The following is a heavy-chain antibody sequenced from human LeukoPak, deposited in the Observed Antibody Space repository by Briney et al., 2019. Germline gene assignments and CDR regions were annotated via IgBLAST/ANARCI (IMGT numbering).Heavy chain of an antibody. V-gene: IGHV3-30*03. Sequence: GGSLRLSCVISGFTFSMYGMRWVRQAPGKGREWVAVISPDGSGKNYVDSVEGRFTISRDNSKNTLYVQMNSLRAEDTAVYFCARGYDSNLYYYYYMDVWGKGTTVTVSS. CDR2: ISPDGSGK. J-gene: IGHJ6*03. CDR1: GFTFSMYG. D-gene: IGHD3-16*01. CDR3: ARGYDSNLYYYYYMDV.